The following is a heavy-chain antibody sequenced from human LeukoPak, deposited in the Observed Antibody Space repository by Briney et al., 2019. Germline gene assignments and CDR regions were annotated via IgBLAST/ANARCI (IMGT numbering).Heavy chain of an antibody. D-gene: IGHD6-13*01. V-gene: IGHV6-1*01. J-gene: IGHJ4*02. CDR1: GDSVSSNIAA. Sequence: SQTLSLTCAISGDSVSSNIAAWNWIRQSPSRGLEWLRRTYYRSRWYNDFAVSMRGRITINADTSKNQFSLQLNSVTPDDTAVYYCVRDPDTSSWYSDSWGQGTLVTVSS. CDR2: TYYRSRWYN. CDR3: VRDPDTSSWYSDS.